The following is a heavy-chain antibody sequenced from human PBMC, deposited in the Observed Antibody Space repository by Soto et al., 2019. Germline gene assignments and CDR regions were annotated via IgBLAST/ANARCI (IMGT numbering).Heavy chain of an antibody. Sequence: QVQLVDSGGGVVQPGRSLRLSCAASGFTFSSYAMHWVRQAPSKGLEWVAVISYDGNNKYYADSVKGRFTISRDNSKNPLYLQMTSPRAEDTAVNSCVRCLVIDSCGETDTGGRRSRVTACS. CDR3: VRCLVIDSCGETDT. V-gene: IGHV3-30-3*01. J-gene: IGHJ5*02. CDR2: ISYDGNNK. CDR1: GFTFSSYA. D-gene: IGHD3-9*01.